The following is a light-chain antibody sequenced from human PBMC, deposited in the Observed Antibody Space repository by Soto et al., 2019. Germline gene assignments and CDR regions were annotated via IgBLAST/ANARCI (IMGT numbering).Light chain of an antibody. CDR3: QQYGSSPAT. V-gene: IGKV3-20*01. J-gene: IGKJ1*01. CDR1: QSVDRNY. Sequence: EIVLTQSPGTLSLSPGERGTLSCRASQSVDRNYLAWYQQKPGQAPRFLIYGASSRATGIPDRFSGSGSGTDFTLTISRVEPEDFAVYYCQQYGSSPATFGQGTKVEI. CDR2: GAS.